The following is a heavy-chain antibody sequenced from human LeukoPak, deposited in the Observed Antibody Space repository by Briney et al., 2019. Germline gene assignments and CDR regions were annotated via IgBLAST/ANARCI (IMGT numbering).Heavy chain of an antibody. D-gene: IGHD6-13*01. Sequence: GRSLRLSCAASGFTFSRYGLHWVRQAPGKGLEWVAVIANDGKDKKYAGSVKGRLTISRDNSKSTLYLQMNSLRAEDTAVYYCAKDQQVGAAAYYFDSWGQGTLVTVSS. J-gene: IGHJ4*02. CDR1: GFTFSRYG. CDR3: AKDQQVGAAAYYFDS. V-gene: IGHV3-30*18. CDR2: IANDGKDK.